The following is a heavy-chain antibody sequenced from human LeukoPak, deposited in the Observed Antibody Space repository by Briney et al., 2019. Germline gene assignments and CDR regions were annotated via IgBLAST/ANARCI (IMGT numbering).Heavy chain of an antibody. V-gene: IGHV1-2*02. CDR2: INPNSGGT. CDR1: GYTFTSYY. J-gene: IGHJ4*02. CDR3: ARVRKWELLYSYFDY. D-gene: IGHD1-26*01. Sequence: ASVKVSCKASGYTFTSYYMHWVRQAPGQGLEWMGWINPNSGGTNYAQKFQGRVTMTRDTSISTAYMELSRLRSDDTAVYYCARVRKWELLYSYFDYWGQGTLVTVSS.